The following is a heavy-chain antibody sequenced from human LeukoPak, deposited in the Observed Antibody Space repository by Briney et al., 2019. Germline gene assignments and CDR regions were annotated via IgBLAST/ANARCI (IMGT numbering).Heavy chain of an antibody. V-gene: IGHV4-61*02. CDR1: GGSISSGSYY. J-gene: IGHJ4*02. CDR3: ARGPFAHTNYIISMGFDY. D-gene: IGHD2-8*01. Sequence: PSQTLSLTCTVSGGSISSGSYYWSWIRQPAGKGLEWIGRIYTTGGTNYNPSLKSRVTISVDTSKNQFSLKLSSVTAADTAVYFCARGPFAHTNYIISMGFDYWGQGTLVTVSS. CDR2: IYTTGGT.